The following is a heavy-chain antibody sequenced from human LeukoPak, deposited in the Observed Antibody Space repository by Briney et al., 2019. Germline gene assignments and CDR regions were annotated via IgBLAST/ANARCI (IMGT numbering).Heavy chain of an antibody. V-gene: IGHV3-53*01. CDR2: LYSDGNT. D-gene: IGHD1-14*01. Sequence: GGSLRLSCAASGFTVITNDMTWVRQAPGKGLEWVSVLYSDGNTKYADSVQGRFTITRDNSKNTLYLEMNSLSPDDTAVYYCARGVEPLAANTLAYWGQGTLVAVSS. J-gene: IGHJ4*02. CDR1: GFTVITND. CDR3: ARGVEPLAANTLAY.